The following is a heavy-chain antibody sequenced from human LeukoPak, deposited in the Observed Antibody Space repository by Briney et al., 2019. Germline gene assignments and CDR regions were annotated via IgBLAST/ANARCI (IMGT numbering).Heavy chain of an antibody. V-gene: IGHV3-74*01. Sequence: GGSLRLSCAASGFTFSNYWMHWVRQVPGKGLVWVSRINVDGGAKSYADSVKGRFTISRDNAKNTVSLQMNSLRAEDTAVYYCVRDLILVDTPGDDFDYWGQGALVTVSS. D-gene: IGHD4-23*01. CDR2: INVDGGAK. J-gene: IGHJ4*02. CDR3: VRDLILVDTPGDDFDY. CDR1: GFTFSNYW.